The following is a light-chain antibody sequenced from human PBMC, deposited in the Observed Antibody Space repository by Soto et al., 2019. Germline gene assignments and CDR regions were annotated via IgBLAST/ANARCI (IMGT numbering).Light chain of an antibody. J-gene: IGLJ2*01. Sequence: QSVLTQPASASGSPGQSITISCTGTSSDVGGYNHVSWYQHSPGKAPKLILFAVSDRPSGVSHRFSGSKSGNTASLTISGLQAEDEADYYCCSYTSLSTVVFGGGTKVTVL. CDR3: CSYTSLSTVV. CDR2: AVS. CDR1: SSDVGGYNH. V-gene: IGLV2-14*01.